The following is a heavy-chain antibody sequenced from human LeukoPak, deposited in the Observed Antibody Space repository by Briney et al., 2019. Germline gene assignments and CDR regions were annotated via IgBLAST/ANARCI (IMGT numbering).Heavy chain of an antibody. V-gene: IGHV1-3*01. CDR3: ARERWHCRGNDCYSVYYYGLDV. CDR1: GFPFTNYA. J-gene: IGHJ6*02. D-gene: IGHD2-15*01. CDR2: INAGNDDT. Sequence: ASVKVSCKASGFPFTNYAFHWVRQAPGQRLEWLGWINAGNDDTKYSQNFQGRVTITRDTSANTAYMELSSLTSDDTAVYYCARERWHCRGNDCYSVYYYGLDVWGQGTTVTVSS.